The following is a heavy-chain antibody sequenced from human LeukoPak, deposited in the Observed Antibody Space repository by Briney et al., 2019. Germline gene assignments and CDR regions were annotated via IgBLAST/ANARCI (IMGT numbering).Heavy chain of an antibody. D-gene: IGHD2-21*01. J-gene: IGHJ4*02. CDR1: GYTFSSYY. CDR2: IKPSGGST. Sequence: GASVKVSCKASGYTFSSYYMHWVRQAPGQGLEWMGIIKPSGGSTTYAQKFQGRVTMTRDTSTSTVYMELSSLRSEDTAVYFCARSTRVIPEDYWGQGTLVTVSS. CDR3: ARSTRVIPEDY. V-gene: IGHV1-46*01.